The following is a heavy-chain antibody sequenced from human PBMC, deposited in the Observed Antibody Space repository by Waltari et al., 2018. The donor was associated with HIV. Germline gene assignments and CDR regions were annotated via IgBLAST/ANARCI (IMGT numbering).Heavy chain of an antibody. CDR2: INHSGST. J-gene: IGHJ6*02. CDR3: ARHTVGVVVPAASNHKTYYYYGMDV. Sequence: QVQLQQWGAGLLKPSETLSLTCAVYGGSFSGYYWSWIRQPPGKGLEWIGEINHSGSTNHSPSLKRRVTISVDTSKNQFSLKLSSVTAADTAVYYCARHTVGVVVPAASNHKTYYYYGMDVWGQGTTVTVSS. V-gene: IGHV4-34*01. CDR1: GGSFSGYY. D-gene: IGHD2-2*01.